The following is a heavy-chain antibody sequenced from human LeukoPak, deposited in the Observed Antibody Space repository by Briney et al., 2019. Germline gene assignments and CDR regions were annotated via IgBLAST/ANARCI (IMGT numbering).Heavy chain of an antibody. V-gene: IGHV3-33*01. CDR1: GFIFSNHG. CDR3: TRRNDQHFVDH. CDR2: IWYDGSNK. J-gene: IGHJ4*02. Sequence: GGSLRLSCVASGFIFSNHGMHWVRQAPGKGLEWVAVIWYDGSNKYYADSVKGRFTISRDNSENTLYLQMNSLRAEDTATYYCTRRNDQHFVDHWGQGTLVIVSS. D-gene: IGHD2-2*01.